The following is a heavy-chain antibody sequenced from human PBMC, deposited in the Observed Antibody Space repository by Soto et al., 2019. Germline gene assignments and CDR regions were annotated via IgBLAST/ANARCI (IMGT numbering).Heavy chain of an antibody. D-gene: IGHD5-12*01. CDR3: AREGSYSAYNFAHGIQLWSFDF. V-gene: IGHV4-4*07. CDR1: GGSINTFY. Sequence: SETLSLTCTVSGGSINTFYWSWVRQPAGKGLEWIGRIFSSGSTSFNPSLESRVAMSVDTSKNHFSLNLSSETAADMAVYYCAREGSYSAYNFAHGIQLWSFDFWGQGALVTVSS. J-gene: IGHJ4*02. CDR2: IFSSGST.